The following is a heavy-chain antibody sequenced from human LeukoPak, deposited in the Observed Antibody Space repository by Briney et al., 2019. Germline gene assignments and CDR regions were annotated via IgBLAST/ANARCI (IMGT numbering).Heavy chain of an antibody. J-gene: IGHJ6*02. Sequence: GGSLRLSCAASGFTFSSYAMSWVRQAPGKGLEWVSAISGSGGSTYYADSVKGRFTISRDNSKNTLYLQMNSLRAEDTAVYYCAKSVYCSSTSCPYYYYDMDVWGQGTTVTVSS. CDR1: GFTFSSYA. CDR2: ISGSGGST. CDR3: AKSVYCSSTSCPYYYYDMDV. D-gene: IGHD2-2*01. V-gene: IGHV3-23*01.